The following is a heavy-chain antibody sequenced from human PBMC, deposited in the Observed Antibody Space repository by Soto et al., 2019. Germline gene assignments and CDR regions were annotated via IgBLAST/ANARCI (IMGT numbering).Heavy chain of an antibody. J-gene: IGHJ4*02. CDR1: GESFGAYY. D-gene: IGHD4-17*01. V-gene: IGHV4-34*01. CDR2: VYHSGDT. CDR3: ARGLSNSVTTRFDS. Sequence: VHLQQWGAGLLRPSETLSLTCTVSGESFGAYYWSWIRQSPGKGLEWIGEVYHSGDTRYNPSLKIRVTISEDPSKNQFALGMTSMTAADTGVSSCARGLSNSVTTRFDSGGQGTLVTVSS.